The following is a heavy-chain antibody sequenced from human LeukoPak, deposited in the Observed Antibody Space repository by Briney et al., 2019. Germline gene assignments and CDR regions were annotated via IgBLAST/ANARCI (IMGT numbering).Heavy chain of an antibody. Sequence: GGSLRLSCAASGFTFSSYALSWVRQAPGEGLEGVSAISGSGGSIYYADSVKGRFTISRDNSKNTLYLQMNSLRAEDTAVYYCAKEMMLRGAYFDYWGQGALVAVSA. D-gene: IGHD3-10*01. CDR3: AKEMMLRGAYFDY. CDR1: GFTFSSYA. V-gene: IGHV3-23*01. J-gene: IGHJ4*02. CDR2: ISGSGGSI.